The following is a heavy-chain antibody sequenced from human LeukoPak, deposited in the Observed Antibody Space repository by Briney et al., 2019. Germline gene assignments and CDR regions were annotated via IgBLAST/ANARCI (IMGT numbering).Heavy chain of an antibody. V-gene: IGHV3-30*18. CDR2: ISYDGSNK. D-gene: IGHD1-26*01. CDR3: AKSGIVGATAFDY. Sequence: PGGSLRLSCAASGFTFSSYGMHWVRQARGKGLEWVAVISYDGSNKYYADSVKGRFTISRDNSKNTLYLQMNSLRAEDTAVYYCAKSGIVGATAFDYWGQGTLVTVSS. CDR1: GFTFSSYG. J-gene: IGHJ4*02.